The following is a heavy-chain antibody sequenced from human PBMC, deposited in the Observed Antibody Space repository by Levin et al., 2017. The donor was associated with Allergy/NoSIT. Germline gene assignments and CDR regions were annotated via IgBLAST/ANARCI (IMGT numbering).Heavy chain of an antibody. V-gene: IGHV3-9*01. CDR3: AKGVAGSGYPHFDY. CDR1: GFTFDDYA. D-gene: IGHD3-22*01. J-gene: IGHJ4*02. Sequence: GGSLRLSCAASGFTFDDYAMYWVRHAPGKGLAWVSGISWDSGSIGYADSVKGRFTISRDNAKNSLYLQMNSLKPEDTALYYCAKGVAGSGYPHFDYWGQGTLVTVSS. CDR2: ISWDSGSI.